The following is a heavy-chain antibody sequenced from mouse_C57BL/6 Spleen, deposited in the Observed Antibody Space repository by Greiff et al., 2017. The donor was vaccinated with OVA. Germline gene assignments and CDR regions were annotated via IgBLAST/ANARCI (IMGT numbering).Heavy chain of an antibody. D-gene: IGHD2-13*01. J-gene: IGHJ3*01. CDR1: GYAFTNYL. CDR2: INPGSGGT. Sequence: QVHVKQSGAELVRPGTSVKVSCKASGYAFTNYLIEWVKQRPGQGLEWIGVINPGSGGTNYNEKFKGKATLTADKSSSTAYMQLSSLTSVDSAVYFCAGGGDYSSWFAYWGQGTLVTVSA. V-gene: IGHV1-54*01. CDR3: AGGGDYSSWFAY.